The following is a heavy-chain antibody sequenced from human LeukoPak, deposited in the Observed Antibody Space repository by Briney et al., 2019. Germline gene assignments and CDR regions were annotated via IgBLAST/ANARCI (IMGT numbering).Heavy chain of an antibody. CDR2: IYYSGST. D-gene: IGHD2-2*01. CDR3: ARHSVIVVVPAARFDP. V-gene: IGHV4-39*01. J-gene: IGHJ5*02. CDR1: GGSISSSSYY. Sequence: SETLSLTCTVSGGSISSSSYYWGWIRQPPGKGLEWIGSIYYSGSTYYNPSLKSRVTISVDTSKNQFSLKLSSVTAADTAVYYCARHSVIVVVPAARFDPWGQGTLDTVSS.